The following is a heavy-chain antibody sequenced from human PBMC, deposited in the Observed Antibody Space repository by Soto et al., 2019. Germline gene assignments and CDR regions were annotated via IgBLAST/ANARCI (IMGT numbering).Heavy chain of an antibody. D-gene: IGHD6-13*01. V-gene: IGHV4-39*01. CDR2: IYYSGST. CDR1: GGSISSSSYY. CDR3: ATTSAYSSSWYSYYFDY. Sequence: QLQLQESGPGLVKPSETLSLTCTVSGGSISSSSYYWGWIRQPPGKGLEWIGSIYYSGSTYYNPSLKSRVTISVDTSKNQFSLKLSSVTAADTAVYYCATTSAYSSSWYSYYFDYWGQGTLVTVSS. J-gene: IGHJ4*02.